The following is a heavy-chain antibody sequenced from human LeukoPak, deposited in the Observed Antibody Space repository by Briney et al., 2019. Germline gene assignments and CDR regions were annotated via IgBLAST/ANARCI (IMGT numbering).Heavy chain of an antibody. CDR3: ARRRDAFDI. CDR1: GGSISSYY. CDR2: IYYSGST. Sequence: SETLSLTCTVSGGSISSYYWSWIRQPPGKGLEWIGYIYYSGSTNYNPSLKSRVTISVDTSKNQFSLKLSSVTAADTAVYYCARRRDAFDIWGQGTMVTVSS. J-gene: IGHJ3*02. V-gene: IGHV4-59*01.